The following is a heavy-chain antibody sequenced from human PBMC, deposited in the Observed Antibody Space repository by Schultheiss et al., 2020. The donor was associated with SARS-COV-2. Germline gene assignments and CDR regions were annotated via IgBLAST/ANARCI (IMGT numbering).Heavy chain of an antibody. J-gene: IGHJ4*02. Sequence: GGSLRLSCAASGFTFSSYGMHWVRQAPGKGLEWVAVISYDGSNKYYADSVKGRFTISRDNSKNTLYLQMNSLRAEDTAVYYCARAVAGNILVSVYSPPDYWGQGTLVTVSS. CDR3: ARAVAGNILVSVYSPPDY. V-gene: IGHV3-30*12. CDR1: GFTFSSYG. D-gene: IGHD6-19*01. CDR2: ISYDGSNK.